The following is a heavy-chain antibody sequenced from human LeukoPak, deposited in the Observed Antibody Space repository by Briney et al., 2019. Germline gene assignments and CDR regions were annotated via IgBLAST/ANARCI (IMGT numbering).Heavy chain of an antibody. D-gene: IGHD6-19*01. V-gene: IGHV1-2*06. CDR1: GYTFTGYY. CDR2: INPNSGGT. Sequence: ASVKVSCKASGYTFTGYYMHWVRQAPGQGLEWMGRINPNSGGTNYAQKFQGRVTMTRDTSISTAYMELSRLRSDDTAVYYCARDIRTVAGTERENRFDPWGQGTLVTVSS. CDR3: ARDIRTVAGTERENRFDP. J-gene: IGHJ5*02.